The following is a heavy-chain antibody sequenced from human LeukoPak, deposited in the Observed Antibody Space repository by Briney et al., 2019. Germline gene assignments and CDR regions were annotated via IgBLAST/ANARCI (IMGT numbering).Heavy chain of an antibody. CDR2: IFYSGST. CDR1: GGSIRSYY. J-gene: IGHJ6*02. V-gene: IGHV4-59*01. Sequence: SETLSLTCTVSGGSIRSYYWSWIRQPPGKGLEWIGNIFYSGSTNYNPSLKSRVTISVDTSKNQFSLKLSSVTAADTAVYYCARDLYTYFDFWSGTIGYYYGLDVWGQGTTATVSS. D-gene: IGHD3-3*01. CDR3: ARDLYTYFDFWSGTIGYYYGLDV.